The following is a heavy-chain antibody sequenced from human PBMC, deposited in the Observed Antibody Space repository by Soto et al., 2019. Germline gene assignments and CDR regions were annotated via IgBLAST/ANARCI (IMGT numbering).Heavy chain of an antibody. CDR2: INHSGST. CDR1: GGSFSGYY. V-gene: IGHV4-34*01. J-gene: IGHJ4*02. Sequence: LSLTCAVYGGSFSGYYWSWIRQPPGKGLEWIGEINHSGSTNYNPSLKSRVTISVDTSKNQFSLKLSSVTAADTAVYYCARATSFSGHHGYWGQGTLVTVSS. CDR3: ARATSFSGHHGY. D-gene: IGHD2-8*02.